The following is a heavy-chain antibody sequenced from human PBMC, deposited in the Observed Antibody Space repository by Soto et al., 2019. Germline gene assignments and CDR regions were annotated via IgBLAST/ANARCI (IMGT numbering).Heavy chain of an antibody. CDR1: GFTFNSYT. Sequence: GGSLRLSCAASGFTFNSYTMNWVRQAPGKGLEWVSSITSRTNEIYYADSVKGRFTISRDNAKNSLYLQMNSLRVEDTAVYYCARGYWVEGYGAGTYFDYWGQGTLVTVPQ. CDR2: ITSRTNEI. J-gene: IGHJ4*02. D-gene: IGHD3-16*01. V-gene: IGHV3-21*01. CDR3: ARGYWVEGYGAGTYFDY.